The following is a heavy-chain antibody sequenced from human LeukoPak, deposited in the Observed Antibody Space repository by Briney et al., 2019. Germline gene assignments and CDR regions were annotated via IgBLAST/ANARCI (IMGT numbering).Heavy chain of an antibody. V-gene: IGHV3-30*04. CDR2: TSYDGSDK. CDR1: GFTFSSYA. J-gene: IGHJ6*02. Sequence: PGGSLRLSCAASGFTFSSYAMHWVRQAPSKGLEWVAVTSYDGSDKYYADSVKGRFTISRDNSKNTTYLQMNSLRAEDTAVYYCARVGTVTHYYYYYGMDVWGQGTTVTVSS. D-gene: IGHD4-17*01. CDR3: ARVGTVTHYYYYYGMDV.